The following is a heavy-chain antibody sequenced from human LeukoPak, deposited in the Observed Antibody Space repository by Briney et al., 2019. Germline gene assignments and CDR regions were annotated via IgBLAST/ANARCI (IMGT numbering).Heavy chain of an antibody. J-gene: IGHJ6*02. CDR1: GGSISSGGYY. CDR3: ARGPPYYDFWSGYYYYGMDV. Sequence: SETLSLTCTVSGGSISSGGYYWSWIRQHPGKGLEWIGYIYYSGSTYYNPSLKSRVTISVDTSKNQFSLKLSSVTAADTAVYYCARGPPYYDFWSGYYYYGMDVWGQGTTVTVSS. D-gene: IGHD3-3*01. CDR2: IYYSGST. V-gene: IGHV4-31*03.